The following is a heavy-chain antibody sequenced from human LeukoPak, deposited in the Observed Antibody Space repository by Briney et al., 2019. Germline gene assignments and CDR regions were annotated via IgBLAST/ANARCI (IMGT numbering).Heavy chain of an antibody. CDR2: ITSSGSTI. D-gene: IGHD3-10*02. V-gene: IGHV3-48*03. J-gene: IGHJ6*04. Sequence: GGSLRLSCAASGFTFSAYDMNWVRQAPGKGREWVSHITSSGSTIYYADSVKGRFTISRDNAKNSLYLQMNSLRAEDTAVYYCAELGITMIGGVWGKGTTVTISS. CDR3: AELGITMIGGV. CDR1: GFTFSAYD.